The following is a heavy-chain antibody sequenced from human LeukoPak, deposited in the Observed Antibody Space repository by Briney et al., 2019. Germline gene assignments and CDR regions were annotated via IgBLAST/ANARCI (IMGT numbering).Heavy chain of an antibody. Sequence: GGSLRLSCAASGFTFSSYAMSWVRQAPGKGLEWVSAISGSGGSTYYADSVKGRFTISRDNSKNTLYLQMNSLRAEDTAVHYCAKAVLLWFGELRYYFDYWGQGTLVTVSS. CDR3: AKAVLLWFGELRYYFDY. D-gene: IGHD3-10*01. CDR2: ISGSGGST. CDR1: GFTFSSYA. V-gene: IGHV3-23*01. J-gene: IGHJ4*02.